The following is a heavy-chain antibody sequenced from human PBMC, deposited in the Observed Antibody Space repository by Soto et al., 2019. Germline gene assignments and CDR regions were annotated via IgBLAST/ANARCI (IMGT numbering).Heavy chain of an antibody. Sequence: PGGSLRLSCAASGFTFSNYWMSWVRQAPGKGLEWVANINQDGSEKYYVDSVKGRFTISRDNAKNSLYLQMNSLRAEDTAVYYCAKAGPYYYYGMEVWGQGTTVTVS. D-gene: IGHD2-8*02. CDR1: GFTFSNYW. CDR3: AKAGPYYYYGMEV. V-gene: IGHV3-7*03. J-gene: IGHJ6*02. CDR2: INQDGSEK.